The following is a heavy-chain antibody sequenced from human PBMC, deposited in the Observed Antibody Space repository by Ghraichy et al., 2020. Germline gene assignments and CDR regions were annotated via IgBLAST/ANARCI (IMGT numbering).Heavy chain of an antibody. Sequence: SETLSLTCTVSGGSISSGSYYWSWIRQPAGKGLEWIGRIYTSGSTNYNPSLKSRVTISVDTSKNQFSLKLSSVTAADTAVYYCARAEDVGGLFSGAFDIWGQGTMVTVSS. V-gene: IGHV4-61*02. CDR2: IYTSGST. CDR3: ARAEDVGGLFSGAFDI. CDR1: GGSISSGSYY. D-gene: IGHD1-26*01. J-gene: IGHJ3*02.